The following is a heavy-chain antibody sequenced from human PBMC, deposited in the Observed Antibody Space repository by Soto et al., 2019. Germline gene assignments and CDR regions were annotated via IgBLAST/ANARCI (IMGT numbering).Heavy chain of an antibody. D-gene: IGHD2-15*01. CDR1: GFTVSSNY. CDR2: IYSGGTT. J-gene: IGHJ5*02. CDR3: AKIPGGYYNWFDP. Sequence: GGSLRLSCAASGFTVSSNYMSWVRQAPGKGLEWVSVIYSGGTTYCADSVKGRFTISRDNSKNTLYLQMNSLRAEDTAVYYCAKIPGGYYNWFDPWGQGTLVTVSS. V-gene: IGHV3-66*01.